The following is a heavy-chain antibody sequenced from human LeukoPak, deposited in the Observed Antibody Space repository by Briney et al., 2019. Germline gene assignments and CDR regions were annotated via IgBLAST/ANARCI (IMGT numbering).Heavy chain of an antibody. CDR2: IWYDGSNK. CDR1: GFTFSSYG. CDR3: ARAPRSYYDSSGYFSY. V-gene: IGHV3-33*01. J-gene: IGHJ4*02. D-gene: IGHD3-22*01. Sequence: PGRSLRLSCAASGFTFSSYGMHWVRQAPGKGLEWVAVIWYDGSNKYYADSVKGRFTISRDNSKNTLYLQMNSLRAEDTAVYYCARAPRSYYDSSGYFSYWGQGTLVTVSP.